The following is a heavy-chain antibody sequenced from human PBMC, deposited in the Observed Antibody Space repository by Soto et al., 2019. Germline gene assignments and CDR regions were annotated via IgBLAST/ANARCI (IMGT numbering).Heavy chain of an antibody. CDR3: ARVDAATTTPMRHYYGMDV. V-gene: IGHV1-69*01. CDR1: GGTFSSYA. J-gene: IGHJ6*02. Sequence: QVQLVQSGAEVKKPGSSVKVSCKASGGTFSSYAISWVRQAPGQGLEWMGGIIPIFGTANYAQKFQGRVTITADESTSTAYMELCSLRSEDTAVYYCARVDAATTTPMRHYYGMDVWGQGTTVTVSS. CDR2: IIPIFGTA. D-gene: IGHD2-15*01.